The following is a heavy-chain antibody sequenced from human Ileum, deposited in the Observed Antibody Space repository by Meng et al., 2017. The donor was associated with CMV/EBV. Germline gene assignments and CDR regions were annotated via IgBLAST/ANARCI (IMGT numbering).Heavy chain of an antibody. J-gene: IGHJ3*02. CDR1: GGSVSGRQW. Sequence: LTGAVFGGSVSGRQWWSWVRQTPGKGLEWIGESYLSGSTNYSPSLRSRVTMSVDKSKNQFSLRLTSVTAADTAVYYCAGLLFAFDIWGPGTVVTVSS. CDR3: AGLLFAFDI. D-gene: IGHD2-21*01. V-gene: IGHV4-4*02. CDR2: SYLSGST.